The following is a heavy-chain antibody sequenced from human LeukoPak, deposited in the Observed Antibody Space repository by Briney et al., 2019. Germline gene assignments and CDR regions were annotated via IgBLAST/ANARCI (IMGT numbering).Heavy chain of an antibody. CDR2: IYHSGST. J-gene: IGHJ4*02. CDR1: GGSISSGGYS. CDR3: AKGYEFVFDY. Sequence: SQTLSLTCAVSGGSISSGGYSWSWIRQPPGKGLEWIVYIYHSGSTYYDPSLKSRVTISVDRSKNQFSLKLSSVTAADTAVYYCAKGYEFVFDYWGQGTLVTVSS. V-gene: IGHV4-30-2*01. D-gene: IGHD3/OR15-3a*01.